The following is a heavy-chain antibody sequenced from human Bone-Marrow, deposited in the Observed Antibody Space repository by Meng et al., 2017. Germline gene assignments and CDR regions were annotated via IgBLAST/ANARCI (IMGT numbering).Heavy chain of an antibody. D-gene: IGHD5-12*01. CDR2: ISWNSGSI. V-gene: IGHV3-9*01. CDR3: AKDFPGSN. Sequence: SLKISCAASGFTFDDYAMHWVRQAPGKGLEWVSDISWNSGSIGYADSVKGRFTISRDKAKNSLYLQMNSLRAEDTALYYCAKDFPGSNWGQGTLVTVLL. CDR1: GFTFDDYA. J-gene: IGHJ4*02.